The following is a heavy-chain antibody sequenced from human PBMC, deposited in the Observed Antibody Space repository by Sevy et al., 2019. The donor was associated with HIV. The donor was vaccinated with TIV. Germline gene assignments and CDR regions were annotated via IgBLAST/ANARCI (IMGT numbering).Heavy chain of an antibody. J-gene: IGHJ5*02. Sequence: SETLSLTCAVYGGSFSGYYWNWIRHPPGKALEWIGEINHSGSTNYNPSLKSRVTISVDTSKNRFSLKLNSVTAADTAVYYCARAPPVVVVPGAPSWFDPWGQGTLVTVSS. CDR1: GGSFSGYY. D-gene: IGHD2-2*01. CDR3: ARAPPVVVVPGAPSWFDP. CDR2: INHSGST. V-gene: IGHV4-34*01.